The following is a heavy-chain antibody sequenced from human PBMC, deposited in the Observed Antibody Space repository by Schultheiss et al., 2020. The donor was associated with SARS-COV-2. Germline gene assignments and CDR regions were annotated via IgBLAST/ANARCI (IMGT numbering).Heavy chain of an antibody. V-gene: IGHV4-59*12. Sequence: SETLSLTCTVSGGSISSYYWSWIRQPPGKGLEWIGYIYHSGSTYYNPSLKSRVTISVDKSKNQFSLKLSSVTAADTAVYYCARITVTTREYYYYGMDVWGQGTTVTVSS. D-gene: IGHD4-17*01. CDR2: IYHSGST. CDR1: GGSISSYY. CDR3: ARITVTTREYYYYGMDV. J-gene: IGHJ6*02.